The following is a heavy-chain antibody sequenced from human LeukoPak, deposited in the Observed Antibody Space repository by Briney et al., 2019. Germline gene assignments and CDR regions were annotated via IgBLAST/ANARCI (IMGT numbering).Heavy chain of an antibody. CDR2: ISGSGGST. CDR3: AKVENNWNSPWVFDY. CDR1: GFTFSSYA. J-gene: IGHJ4*02. D-gene: IGHD1-1*01. V-gene: IGHV3-23*01. Sequence: GGSLRLSCAASGFTFSSYAMSWVRQAPGKGLEWVSAISGSGGSTYYADSVKGRFTISRDNSKNTLYLQMNSLRAEDTAVYYCAKVENNWNSPWVFDYWGQGTLVTVSS.